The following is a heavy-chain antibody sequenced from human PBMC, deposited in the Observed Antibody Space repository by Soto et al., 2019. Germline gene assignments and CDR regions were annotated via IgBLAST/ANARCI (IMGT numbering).Heavy chain of an antibody. CDR3: ARMSIGSYSFEL. V-gene: IGHV3-7*05. Sequence: EVQLVESGGSLVQPGGSLRLSCTASGFALSAYWMTWVRQTPGKRLEWVAYIRQDGGEKYYVDSVRGRFTISRDNAKNSLYLQTSSVRADDTAVYYGARMSIGSYSFELWGQGTQVTVSS. CDR1: GFALSAYW. J-gene: IGHJ4*02. D-gene: IGHD3-10*01. CDR2: IRQDGGEK.